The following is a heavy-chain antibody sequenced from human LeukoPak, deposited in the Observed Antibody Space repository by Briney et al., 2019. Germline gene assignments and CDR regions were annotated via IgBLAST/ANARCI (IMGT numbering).Heavy chain of an antibody. Sequence: GGSLRLSCAASGFTFSSYWMSWARQAPGKGLEWVANIKQDGSEKYYVDSVKGRFTISRDNAKNSLYLQMNSLRAEDTAVYYCARLRVQLWFGGFDYWGQGTLVTVSS. J-gene: IGHJ4*02. CDR3: ARLRVQLWFGGFDY. D-gene: IGHD3-10*01. CDR2: IKQDGSEK. CDR1: GFTFSSYW. V-gene: IGHV3-7*01.